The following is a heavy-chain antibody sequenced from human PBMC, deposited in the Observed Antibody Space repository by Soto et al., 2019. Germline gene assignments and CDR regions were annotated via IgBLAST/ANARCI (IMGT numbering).Heavy chain of an antibody. D-gene: IGHD3-10*01. CDR2: INAGNGNT. J-gene: IGHJ5*02. V-gene: IGHV1-3*01. CDR1: GYTFTSYA. Sequence: GASVKVSCKASGYTFTSYAMHWARQAPGQRLEWLGWINAGNGNTKYSQKFQGRVTITRDTSASTAYMELSSLRSEDTAVYYCARSRITMVRGLNFDPWGQGTLVTVSS. CDR3: ARSRITMVRGLNFDP.